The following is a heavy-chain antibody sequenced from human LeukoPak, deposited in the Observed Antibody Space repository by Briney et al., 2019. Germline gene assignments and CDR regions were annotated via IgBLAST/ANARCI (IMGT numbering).Heavy chain of an antibody. Sequence: SETLSLTCTVSGGSISSYYWSWIRQPPGKGLEWIGYIYYSGSTYYNPSLKSRVTISVDTSKNQFSLKLSSVTAADTAVYYCARVGDIVVVPAAKGDLLNWFDPWGQGTLVTVSS. J-gene: IGHJ5*02. CDR1: GGSISSYY. CDR2: IYYSGST. CDR3: ARVGDIVVVPAAKGDLLNWFDP. D-gene: IGHD2-2*01. V-gene: IGHV4-59*12.